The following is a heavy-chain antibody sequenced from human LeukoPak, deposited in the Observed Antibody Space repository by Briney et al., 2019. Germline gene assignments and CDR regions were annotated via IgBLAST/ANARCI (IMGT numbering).Heavy chain of an antibody. CDR3: AKVTWGSGLNDY. CDR1: GFTFSSYA. V-gene: IGHV3-23*01. CDR2: ISGSGDGT. D-gene: IGHD6-19*01. Sequence: PGGSLRLSCVASGFTFSSYAMSWVRQAPGKGLEWVSSISGSGDGTFYADFVKGRFTISRDNANSTLYLQMDSLTAEDTAVYYCAKVTWGSGLNDYWGQGTLFTVPS. J-gene: IGHJ4*02.